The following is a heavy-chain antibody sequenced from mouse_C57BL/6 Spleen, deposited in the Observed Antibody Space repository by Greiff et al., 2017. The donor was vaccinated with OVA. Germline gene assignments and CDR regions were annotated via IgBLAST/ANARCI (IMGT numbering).Heavy chain of an antibody. CDR2: IRNKANGYTT. D-gene: IGHD2-5*01. Sequence: EVKVVESGGGLVQPGGSLSLSCAASGFTFTDYYMSWVRQPPGKALEWLGFIRNKANGYTTEYSASVKGRFTISRDNSQSILYLQMNALRAEDSATYYCASYYYSNYYYFDDWGQGTTLTVSS. CDR1: GFTFTDYY. J-gene: IGHJ2*01. V-gene: IGHV7-3*01. CDR3: ASYYYSNYYYFDD.